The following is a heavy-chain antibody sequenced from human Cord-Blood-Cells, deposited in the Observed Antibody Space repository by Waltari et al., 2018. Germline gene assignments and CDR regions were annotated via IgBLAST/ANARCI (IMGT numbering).Heavy chain of an antibody. J-gene: IGHJ1*01. V-gene: IGHV3-23*01. CDR1: GFTFSSYA. CDR3: AKVQIYSSSSEYFQH. Sequence: EVQLLESGGGLVQPGGSLRLSWAASGFTFSSYAMSWVRQAPGKGLEWVSAISGSGGSTYYADSVKGRFTISRDNSKNTLYLQMNSLRAEDTAVYYCAKVQIYSSSSEYFQHWGQGTLVTVSS. CDR2: ISGSGGST. D-gene: IGHD6-6*01.